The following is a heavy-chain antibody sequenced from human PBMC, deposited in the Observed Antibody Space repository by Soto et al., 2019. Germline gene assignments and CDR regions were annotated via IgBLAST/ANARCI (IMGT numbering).Heavy chain of an antibody. CDR1: GGTFGTYA. J-gene: IGHJ4*02. CDR2: IIPIFGTA. Sequence: QVQLVQSGAEVKKPGSSVKVSCKASGGTFGTYAISWVRQAPGQGLEWMGGIIPIFGTANYAQKFQGRVTITADESTSTAYMELSSLRSEDTAVYYCARGTIVVLPAANYYFDYWGQGTLVTVSS. CDR3: ARGTIVVLPAANYYFDY. V-gene: IGHV1-69*01. D-gene: IGHD2-2*01.